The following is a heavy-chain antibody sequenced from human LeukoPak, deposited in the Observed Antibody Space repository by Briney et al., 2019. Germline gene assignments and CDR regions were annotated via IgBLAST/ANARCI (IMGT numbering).Heavy chain of an antibody. CDR3: ARDGWFGDYNWFDP. D-gene: IGHD3-10*01. CDR2: ISSASNTI. J-gene: IGHJ5*02. CDR1: GFTFSSYS. V-gene: IGHV3-48*01. Sequence: PGEFLRLSCAASGFTFSSYSMNWVRQAPGKGLEWISYISSASNTIYYADSVKGRFTISRDNAKNSVYLQMNSLRAEDTAMYYCARDGWFGDYNWFDPWGQGTLVTVSS.